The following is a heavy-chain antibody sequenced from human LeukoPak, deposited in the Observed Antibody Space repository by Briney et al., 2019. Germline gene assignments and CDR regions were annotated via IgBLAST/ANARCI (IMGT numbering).Heavy chain of an antibody. Sequence: PGGSLRLSCAASGFTFSSYGMHWVRQAPGKGLEWVTFIRYDGSIKYYVDSVKGRFTISRDNSKNTLSLRMDSLRAEDTAVYYCAKDRWKSGYVDYWGQGTLVTVSS. CDR3: AKDRWKSGYVDY. CDR2: IRYDGSIK. J-gene: IGHJ4*02. V-gene: IGHV3-30*02. D-gene: IGHD1-1*01. CDR1: GFTFSSYG.